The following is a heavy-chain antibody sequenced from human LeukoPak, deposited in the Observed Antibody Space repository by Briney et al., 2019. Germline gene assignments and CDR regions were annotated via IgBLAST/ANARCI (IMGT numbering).Heavy chain of an antibody. CDR3: ARAPPVWGGSFYRLDSFDI. V-gene: IGHV4-59*07. CDR1: GRSISSYY. D-gene: IGHD1-26*01. CDR2: IYYSGST. Sequence: PSDTLSPTCTVFGRSISSYYWSWIRQPPGKGLDSIGYIYYSGSTNYNPSLKHRITISVDTSKKHFSLKLSSVTDTDTAVYYCARAPPVWGGSFYRLDSFDIWGQGTMVTVSS. J-gene: IGHJ3*02.